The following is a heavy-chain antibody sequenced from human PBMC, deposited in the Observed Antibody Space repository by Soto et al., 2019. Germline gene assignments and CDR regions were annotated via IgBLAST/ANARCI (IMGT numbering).Heavy chain of an antibody. J-gene: IGHJ4*02. D-gene: IGHD6-6*01. Sequence: GESLKISCKGSGYSFTSYWIGWVRQMPGKGLEWMGIIYPGDSDTRYSPSFQGQVTISADKSISTAYLQWSSLKASDTAMYYCARSIWEYSSSSSVAGIHFDYWGQGTLVTVSS. CDR1: GYSFTSYW. CDR2: IYPGDSDT. CDR3: ARSIWEYSSSSSVAGIHFDY. V-gene: IGHV5-51*01.